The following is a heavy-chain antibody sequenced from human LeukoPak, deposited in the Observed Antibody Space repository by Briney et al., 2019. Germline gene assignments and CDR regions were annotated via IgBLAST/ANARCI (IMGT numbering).Heavy chain of an antibody. V-gene: IGHV4-38-2*01. Sequence: PSETLSLTCAVSGYSISSGYVWGWIRQPPGKGLEWIGNIYHSGSTFYNPSLKSRVTMAADTSKNQFSLKLSSVTAADTAMYYCVSLDSSGHTDYWGQGTLVTVSS. CDR2: IYHSGST. J-gene: IGHJ4*02. CDR1: GYSISSGYV. D-gene: IGHD3-22*01. CDR3: VSLDSSGHTDY.